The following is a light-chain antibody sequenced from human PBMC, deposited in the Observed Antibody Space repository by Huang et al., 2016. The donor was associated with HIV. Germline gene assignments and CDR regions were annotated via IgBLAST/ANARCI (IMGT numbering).Light chain of an antibody. V-gene: IGKV4-1*01. J-gene: IGKJ1*01. CDR3: LQYYSVPQT. CDR2: WAT. Sequence: DIVMTQSPDSLAVFPGERATINCKSSQSVLYSLSKKNYLTWFQQKPGRPPKLLIYWATTRESGVPDRFSGSGSGTDFTLTINNLQAEDVAVYFCLQYYSVPQTFGHGTKVEIK. CDR1: QSVLYSLSKKNY.